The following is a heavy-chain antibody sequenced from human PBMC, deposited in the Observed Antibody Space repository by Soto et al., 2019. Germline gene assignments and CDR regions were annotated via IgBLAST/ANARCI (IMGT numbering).Heavy chain of an antibody. CDR2: IWNSGTT. CDR1: GVSISNSY. V-gene: IGHV4-4*09. Sequence: QVQLQESGPGLVKPSETMSLTCTVSGVSISNSYCSWVRQPPGKKLEWIGHIWNSGTTDYNPSLRGGSPRSEGTSKNKVSLRLGSVAATGTGVYYWGRGGGSYTTGWYNDYWGQGTLVTVSS. J-gene: IGHJ4*02. CDR3: GRGGGSYTTGWYNDY. D-gene: IGHD6-19*01.